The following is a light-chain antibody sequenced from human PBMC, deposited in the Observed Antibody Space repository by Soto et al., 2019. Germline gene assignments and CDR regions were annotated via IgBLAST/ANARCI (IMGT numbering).Light chain of an antibody. CDR3: QQYNNWPPIT. V-gene: IGKV3-15*01. CDR2: YAS. J-gene: IGKJ5*01. Sequence: EIMMTQSPATLSVSPGERATLSCRASQSVRNNLAWYQQKPGQAPRLLIYYASTRATGIPARFSGSGSGTEFTLTINSLQSEDFALYYCQQYNNWPPITFGQGTRLEIK. CDR1: QSVRNN.